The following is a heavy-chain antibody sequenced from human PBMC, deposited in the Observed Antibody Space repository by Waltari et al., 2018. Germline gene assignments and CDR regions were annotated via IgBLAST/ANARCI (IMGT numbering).Heavy chain of an antibody. CDR3: ARVVVVAATPLAFDI. Sequence: QLQLQESGPGLVKPSETLSLTCTVSGGSISSSSYYWGWIRQPPGKGLEWIGSIYYSGSTYYNPSLKSRVTISVDTSKNQFSLKLSSVTTADTAVYYCARVVVVAATPLAFDIWGQGTMVTVSS. V-gene: IGHV4-39*07. CDR2: IYYSGST. J-gene: IGHJ3*02. CDR1: GGSISSSSYY. D-gene: IGHD2-15*01.